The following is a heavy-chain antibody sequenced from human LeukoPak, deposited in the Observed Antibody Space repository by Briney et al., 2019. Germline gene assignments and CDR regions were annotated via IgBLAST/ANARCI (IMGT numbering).Heavy chain of an antibody. D-gene: IGHD1-26*01. J-gene: IGHJ6*03. CDR1: GFTFSIYS. V-gene: IGHV3-48*01. Sequence: GGSLRLSCAASGFTFSIYSMNWVRQAPGKGLEWVSYISSSSSTIYYADSVKGRFTISRDNAKNSLYLQMNSLRAEDTAVYYCARQDVGATAIYYYYYMDVWGKGTTVTVSS. CDR2: ISSSSSTI. CDR3: ARQDVGATAIYYYYYMDV.